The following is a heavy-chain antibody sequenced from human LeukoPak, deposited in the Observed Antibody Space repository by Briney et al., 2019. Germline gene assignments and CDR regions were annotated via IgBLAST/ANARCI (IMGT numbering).Heavy chain of an antibody. CDR3: ARTSDYDFWSGYYLESMDV. Sequence: SETLSLTCTVSGGSISSGGYYWSWIRQHPGKGLEWIGYIYYSGSTYYNPSLKSRVTISVDTSKNQFSLKLSSATAADTAVYYRARTSDYDFWSGYYLESMDVWGQGTTVTVSS. CDR2: IYYSGST. J-gene: IGHJ6*02. D-gene: IGHD3-3*01. CDR1: GGSISSGGYY. V-gene: IGHV4-31*03.